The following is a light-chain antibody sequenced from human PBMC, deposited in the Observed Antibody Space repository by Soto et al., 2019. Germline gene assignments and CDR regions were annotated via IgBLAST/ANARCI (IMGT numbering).Light chain of an antibody. CDR1: QSVSSTY. Sequence: EIVLTQSPGTLSLSPGERATLSCRASQSVSSTYLAWYQQKPGQAPRLLIYGVSSRATGIPDRFSGSGSGTEFTLTISRLEPEDFATDYCQQYATSLTFGQGTKVDIK. V-gene: IGKV3-20*01. CDR3: QQYATSLT. J-gene: IGKJ1*01. CDR2: GVS.